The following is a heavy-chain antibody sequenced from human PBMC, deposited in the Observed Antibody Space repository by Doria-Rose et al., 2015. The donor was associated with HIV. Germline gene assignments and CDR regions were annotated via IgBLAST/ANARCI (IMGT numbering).Heavy chain of an antibody. CDR3: ARRVQTPNWFDP. CDR2: IYPGDSDT. J-gene: IGHJ5*02. Sequence: GWLRQMPGKGLELMGIIYPGDSDTKYRPSFQGQVTISADKSISTAYLQWSSLKASDTAMYYCARRVQTPNWFDPWGQGTLVTVS. V-gene: IGHV5-51*01.